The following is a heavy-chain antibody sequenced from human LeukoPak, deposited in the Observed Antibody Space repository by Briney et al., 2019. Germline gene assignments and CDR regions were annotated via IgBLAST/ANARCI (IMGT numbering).Heavy chain of an antibody. CDR3: ARGPAYGVRSDFLDF. CDR2: ISGRTSTI. Sequence: GGSLRLSCAASGFTFSNCGMNWVRQAPGKGLEWVSYISGRTSTIYYADSVKGRFTISRDNAKNSLYLQMNSLRAEDTAVYYCARGPAYGVRSDFLDFWGQGILVTVSS. CDR1: GFTFSNCG. J-gene: IGHJ4*02. V-gene: IGHV3-48*04. D-gene: IGHD4/OR15-4a*01.